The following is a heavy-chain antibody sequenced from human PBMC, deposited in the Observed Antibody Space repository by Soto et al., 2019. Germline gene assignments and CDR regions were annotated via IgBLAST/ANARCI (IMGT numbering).Heavy chain of an antibody. Sequence: GGSLRLSCAAFGFTFSTHGMHWVRQAPGKGLEWVALIWNDGNKKDYADSVKGRFTISRDNSKNILYLQMDSLRVKDTAVYFCARDTWIVSSITSLDYWGQGNLVTVSS. V-gene: IGHV3-33*01. CDR1: GFTFSTHG. CDR3: ARDTWIVSSITSLDY. J-gene: IGHJ4*02. CDR2: IWNDGNKK. D-gene: IGHD1-26*01.